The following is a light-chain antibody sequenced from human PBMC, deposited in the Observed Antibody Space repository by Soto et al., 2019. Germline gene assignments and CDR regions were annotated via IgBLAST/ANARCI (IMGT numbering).Light chain of an antibody. Sequence: FMLTQPLSVSESPGKTVTISCTGSSGSIASNYVQWYQQRPGSAPTTVIYEDNQRPSGVPDRFSGSIDSSSNSASLTISGLKTEDEADYYCQSFDSSNQDVVFGGGTKLTVL. V-gene: IGLV6-57*02. CDR3: QSFDSSNQDVV. CDR1: SGSIASNY. CDR2: EDN. J-gene: IGLJ2*01.